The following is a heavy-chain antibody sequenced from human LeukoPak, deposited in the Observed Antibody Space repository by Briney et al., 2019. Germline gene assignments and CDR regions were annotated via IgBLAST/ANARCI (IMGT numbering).Heavy chain of an antibody. J-gene: IGHJ4*02. CDR3: ARGDSLGVAAAGPYY. D-gene: IGHD6-13*01. Sequence: SVKVSCKASGGTFSSYAISWVRQAPGQGLEWMGGIIPIFGTANYAQKFQGRVTITADESTSTAYMELSSLRSEDTAVYYCARGDSLGVAAAGPYYWGQGTLVTVSS. CDR2: IIPIFGTA. V-gene: IGHV1-69*13. CDR1: GGTFSSYA.